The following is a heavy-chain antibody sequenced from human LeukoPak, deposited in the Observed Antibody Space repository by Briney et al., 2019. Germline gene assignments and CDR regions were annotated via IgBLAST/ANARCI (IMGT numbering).Heavy chain of an antibody. CDR2: INHSGST. V-gene: IGHV4-34*01. CDR3: ARETQLEYFDY. D-gene: IGHD3-3*01. Sequence: SETLSRTCAVYALSFSCYYWIWIRQPPGKGLEGIVEINHSGSTNYNPSLKSRVTISVGTSKNQFSLKLSSVTAADTAVYYCARETQLEYFDYWGQGTLVTVSS. CDR1: ALSFSCYY. J-gene: IGHJ4*02.